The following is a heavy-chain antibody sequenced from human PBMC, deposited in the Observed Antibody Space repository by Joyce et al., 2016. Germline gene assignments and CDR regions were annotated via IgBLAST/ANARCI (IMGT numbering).Heavy chain of an antibody. CDR3: ARPRSPLLGRYLYYYYGLDV. J-gene: IGHJ6*02. Sequence: QVQLQQWGAGLLKPSETLSLTCTFYGGSFSTYYWSWIRQSHGRGLEWIGESNDSGVTKYTPSLQSRVTLSVHASKNQFSLTLTSVTAADTALYYCARPRSPLLGRYLYYYYGLDVWGQGTTVTVSS. CDR2: SNDSGVT. V-gene: IGHV4-34*02. D-gene: IGHD3-16*02. CDR1: GGSFSTYY.